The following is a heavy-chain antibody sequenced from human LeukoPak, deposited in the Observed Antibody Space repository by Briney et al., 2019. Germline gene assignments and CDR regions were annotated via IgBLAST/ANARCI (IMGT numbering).Heavy chain of an antibody. CDR3: ARDPRDGYDY. D-gene: IGHD5-24*01. Sequence: GGSLRLSCAASGFTFSSYGMHWVRQAPGKGLEWVSYISSSGSTIYYADSVKGRFTISRDNAKNSLYLQMNSLRAEDTAVYYCARDPRDGYDYWGQGTLVTVSS. J-gene: IGHJ4*02. CDR1: GFTFSSYG. V-gene: IGHV3-48*04. CDR2: ISSSGSTI.